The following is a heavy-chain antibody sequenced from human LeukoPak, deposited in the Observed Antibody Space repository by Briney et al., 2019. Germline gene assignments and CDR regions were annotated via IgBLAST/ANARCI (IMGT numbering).Heavy chain of an antibody. J-gene: IGHJ4*02. V-gene: IGHV1-46*01. CDR2: INPSGGST. Sequence: GASVKVSCKASGYTFTSYYMHWVRQAPGQGLEWMGIINPSGGSTSYAQKFQGRVTMTRDTSTSTVYMELSSLRSEDTAVYYCARHPVHGGDWEYYFDYWGQGTLVTVSS. D-gene: IGHD2-21*02. CDR3: ARHPVHGGDWEYYFDY. CDR1: GYTFTSYY.